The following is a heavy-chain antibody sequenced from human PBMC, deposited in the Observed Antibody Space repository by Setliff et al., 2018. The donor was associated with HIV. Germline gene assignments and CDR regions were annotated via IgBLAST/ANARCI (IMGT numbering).Heavy chain of an antibody. Sequence: PGESLRLSCSASGFTFSSYTMNWVRQAPGKGLEWVSSISSSSGYINYADSVQGRFTISRDNAKNSLFLQMNSLRAEDTAVYYCSRDGQWLVRAFDIWGQGTMVTVSS. CDR2: ISSSSGYI. D-gene: IGHD6-19*01. J-gene: IGHJ3*02. CDR1: GFTFSSYT. V-gene: IGHV3-21*01. CDR3: SRDGQWLVRAFDI.